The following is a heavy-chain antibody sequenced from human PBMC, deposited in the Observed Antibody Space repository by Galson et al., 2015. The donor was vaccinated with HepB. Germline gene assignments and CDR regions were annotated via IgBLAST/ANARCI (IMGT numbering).Heavy chain of an antibody. CDR1: GYTFTGYY. CDR3: ARDQTAAAGTTKTLYYYMDV. V-gene: IGHV1-2*02. J-gene: IGHJ6*03. D-gene: IGHD6-13*01. CDR2: INPNSGGT. Sequence: SVKVSCKASGYTFTGYYMHWVRQAPGQGLEWMGWINPNSGGTNYAQKFQGRVTMTRDTSISTAYMELSRLRSDDTAVYYCARDQTAAAGTTKTLYYYMDVWGKGTTVTVSS.